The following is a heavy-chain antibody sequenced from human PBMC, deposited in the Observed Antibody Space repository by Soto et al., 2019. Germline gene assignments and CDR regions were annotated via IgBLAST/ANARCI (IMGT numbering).Heavy chain of an antibody. V-gene: IGHV1-18*01. CDR2: ISAYNGNT. CDR3: THLLSLDHPYYYL. J-gene: IGHJ4*02. D-gene: IGHD3-16*01. CDR1: GYTFTSYG. Sequence: ASVKVSCKASGYTFTSYGISWVRQAPGQGLEWMGWISAYNGNTNYAQHLQGRVSMTTDTSTSTAYMDLRSLRSDDTAVYYCTHLLSLDHPYYYLWGQGTQVTVSS.